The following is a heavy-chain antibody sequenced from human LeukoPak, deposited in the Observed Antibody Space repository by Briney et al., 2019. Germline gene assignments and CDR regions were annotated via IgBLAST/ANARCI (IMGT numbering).Heavy chain of an antibody. CDR3: ARDYNWNYVAMDV. D-gene: IGHD1-7*01. V-gene: IGHV4-61*02. J-gene: IGHJ6*02. CDR2: ISGNT. CDR1: GASITSGSYY. Sequence: SQTLSLTCTVSGASITSGSYYWSWIRQPAGKGLEWIWRISGNTNYNPSLRSRVTISVDTSKNQFSLKLTSVTAADTAVYYCARDYNWNYVAMDVWGQGTTVSVSS.